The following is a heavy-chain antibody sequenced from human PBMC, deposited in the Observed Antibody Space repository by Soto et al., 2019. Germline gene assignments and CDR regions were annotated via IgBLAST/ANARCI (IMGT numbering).Heavy chain of an antibody. CDR1: GGSFSGYY. J-gene: IGHJ4*02. CDR2: IYYSGST. Sequence: SETLSLTCAVHGGSFSGYYWSWIRQPPGKGLEWIGYIYYSGSTNYNPSLKSRVAISVDTSKNQFSLKLSSVTAADTAVYYCARSTDSSGWRFDYWGQGTQVTVSS. CDR3: ARSTDSSGWRFDY. V-gene: IGHV4-59*01. D-gene: IGHD6-19*01.